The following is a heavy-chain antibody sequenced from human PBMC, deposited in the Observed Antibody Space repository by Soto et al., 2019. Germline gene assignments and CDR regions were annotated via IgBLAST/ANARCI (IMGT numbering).Heavy chain of an antibody. CDR3: GRGLMNFDY. D-gene: IGHD3-16*01. V-gene: IGHV4-59*01. CDR2: IYYSGIT. CDR1: GGSISSYY. Sequence: SETLSLTCTVAGGSISSYYWSWIRQPPGKGLEWIGYIYYSGITNYNPSLKSRVTISVDSSKSQFSLNLSSVTAADTAIYYCGRGLMNFDYWGQGALVTVSS. J-gene: IGHJ4*02.